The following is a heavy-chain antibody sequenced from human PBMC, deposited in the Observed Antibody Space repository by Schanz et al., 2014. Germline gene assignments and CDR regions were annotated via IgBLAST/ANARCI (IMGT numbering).Heavy chain of an antibody. CDR3: VRDERISSGVWFDP. D-gene: IGHD6-19*01. J-gene: IGHJ5*02. V-gene: IGHV3-33*01. CDR2: IRYDGSNN. CDR1: GFTFSSYG. Sequence: LVESGGGVVQPGRSLRLSCAASGFTFSSYGMHWVRQVPGKGLEWVAFIRYDGSNNYYADSVKGRFTISRDNARNMVFLQMSSLRADDTAVYYCVRDERISSGVWFDPWGQGTLVTVSS.